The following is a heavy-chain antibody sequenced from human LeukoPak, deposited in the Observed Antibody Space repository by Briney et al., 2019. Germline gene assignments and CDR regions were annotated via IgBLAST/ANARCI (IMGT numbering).Heavy chain of an antibody. CDR2: IIPILGIA. D-gene: IGHD3-3*01. CDR1: GGTFSSYT. CDR3: ATSKNYDFWSGPQANFDY. Sequence: SVKVSCKASGGTFSSYTISWVRQAPGQGLEWMGRIIPILGIANYAQKFQGRVAITADESTSTAYMELSSLRSEDTAVYYCATSKNYDFWSGPQANFDYWGQGTLVTVSS. V-gene: IGHV1-69*02. J-gene: IGHJ4*02.